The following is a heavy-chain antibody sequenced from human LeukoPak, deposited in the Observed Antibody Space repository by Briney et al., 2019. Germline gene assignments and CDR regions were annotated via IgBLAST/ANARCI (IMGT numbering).Heavy chain of an antibody. CDR2: VSSSSSYI. CDR1: GFSFSSYS. CDR3: ARDIPRGSGYYFDY. Sequence: PGGSLRLSCAASGFSFSSYSMNWVRQALGKGLEWVSSVSSSSSYISYADSVKGRFTISRDNAKKSLYLQMNSLRAEDTAVYYCARDIPRGSGYYFDYWRQGTLVTVSS. J-gene: IGHJ4*02. D-gene: IGHD3-22*01. V-gene: IGHV3-21*01.